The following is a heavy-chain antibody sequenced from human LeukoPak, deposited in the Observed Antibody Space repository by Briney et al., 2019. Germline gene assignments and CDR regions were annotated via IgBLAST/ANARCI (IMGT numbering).Heavy chain of an antibody. CDR3: ATPLLGVLYFDGKYTFDY. Sequence: ASVKVSCKVSGYTLTELSMHWVRQAPGKGLELMGGFDPEDGETIYAQKFQGRVTMTEDTSTDTAYMELSSLRSEDTAVYYCATPLLGVLYFDGKYTFDYWGQGTLVTVSS. D-gene: IGHD3-9*01. V-gene: IGHV1-24*01. CDR1: GYTLTELS. CDR2: FDPEDGET. J-gene: IGHJ4*02.